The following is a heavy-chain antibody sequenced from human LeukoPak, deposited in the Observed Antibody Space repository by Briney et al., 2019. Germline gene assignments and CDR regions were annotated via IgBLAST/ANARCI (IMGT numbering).Heavy chain of an antibody. CDR2: IHQSGTT. V-gene: IGHV4-38-2*02. J-gene: IGHJ4*02. Sequence: SETLSLTCTVSGGSINTIHYWTWIRQTPGKDLEWIGYIHQSGTTYYNPSLKSRVTISVDTSKNQFSLKLSSVTAADTAVYYCARVYSSTHTFDYWGQGTLVTVSS. CDR3: ARVYSSTHTFDY. CDR1: GGSINTIHY. D-gene: IGHD6-13*01.